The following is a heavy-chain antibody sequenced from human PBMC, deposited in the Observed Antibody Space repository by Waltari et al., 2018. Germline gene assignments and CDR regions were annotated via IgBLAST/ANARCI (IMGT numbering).Heavy chain of an antibody. V-gene: IGHV1-2*02. CDR2: CNPNSGGT. Sequence: VQLVETGGGLIQPGGSLRLSCAASGFTVSSNYMSWVRQAPGKGLGWMGWCNPNSGGTNYAQKLQGRVTMTRDTSISTAYMELSRLRSDDTAVYYCARDRGLVGDFDYWGQGTLVTVSS. J-gene: IGHJ4*02. CDR3: ARDRGLVGDFDY. D-gene: IGHD3-10*01. CDR1: GFTVSSNY.